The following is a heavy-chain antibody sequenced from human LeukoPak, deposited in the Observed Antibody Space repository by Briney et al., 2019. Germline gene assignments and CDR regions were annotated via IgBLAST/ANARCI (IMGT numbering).Heavy chain of an antibody. Sequence: GGSLRLSCAASGFTFIDYYMSWIRQAPGKGLEWVAYIGTSGNATYYADSVRGRFTISRDNAKSSLYPQLNSLRVEDTAVYYCVRETVLLMVYEAFDPWGQGTLVTVSS. V-gene: IGHV3-11*01. CDR1: GFTFIDYY. CDR2: IGTSGNAT. J-gene: IGHJ5*02. D-gene: IGHD2-8*01. CDR3: VRETVLLMVYEAFDP.